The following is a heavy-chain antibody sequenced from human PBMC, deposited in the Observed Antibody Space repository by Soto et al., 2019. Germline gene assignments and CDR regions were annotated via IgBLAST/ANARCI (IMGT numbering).Heavy chain of an antibody. CDR2: VWYHGNSM. J-gene: IGHJ4*02. D-gene: IGHD1-20*01. CDR1: GFGFSRYG. V-gene: IGHV3-33*01. CDR3: ARYNTGHSDY. Sequence: GGSLRLSCAASGFGFSRYGMHWVRQAPGKGLEWVAVVWYHGNSMYYADSVKGRFTISRDNSKNTLYLQMNSLRAEDTAVYYCARYNTGHSDYWGQGTLVTVSS.